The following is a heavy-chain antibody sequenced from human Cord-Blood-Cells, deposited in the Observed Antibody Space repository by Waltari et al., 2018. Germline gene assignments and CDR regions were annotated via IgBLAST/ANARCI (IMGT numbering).Heavy chain of an antibody. CDR2: IYHSGST. CDR3: ARQYSSSSRGWYFDL. J-gene: IGHJ2*01. Sequence: QVQLQESGPGLVKPSETLSLTCAVPGYSISSGYYWGWIRQPPGKGLEWIGSIYHSGSTYYNPSLKSRVTISVDTSKNQFSLKLSSVTAADTAVYYCARQYSSSSRGWYFDLWGRGTLVTVSS. CDR1: GYSISSGYY. D-gene: IGHD6-6*01. V-gene: IGHV4-38-2*01.